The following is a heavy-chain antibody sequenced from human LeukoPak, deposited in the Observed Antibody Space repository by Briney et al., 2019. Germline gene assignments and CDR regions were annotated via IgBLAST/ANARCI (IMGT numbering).Heavy chain of an antibody. Sequence: SQTLSLTCTVSGVSISSGGYYWTWIRQPPGKGLEWIGYIFYSGSTNYNPSLKSRVTTSVDTAKKQFSLRLSSVTAADTAVYYCARHGTYFYTSSGYSHDAFDIWGQETMVTVSS. CDR2: IFYSGST. J-gene: IGHJ3*02. D-gene: IGHD3-22*01. CDR3: ARHGTYFYTSSGYSHDAFDI. V-gene: IGHV4-61*08. CDR1: GVSISSGGYY.